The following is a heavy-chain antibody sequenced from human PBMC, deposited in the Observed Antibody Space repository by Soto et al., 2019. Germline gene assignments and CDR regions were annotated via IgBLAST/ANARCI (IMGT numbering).Heavy chain of an antibody. Sequence: LRLSCAASGFTFSSYWMHWVRQAPGKGLVWVSRINSDGSSTSYADSVKGRFTISRDNAKNTLYLQMNSLRAEDTAVYYCAREGPLYGMDVWGQGATVTVSS. CDR2: INSDGSST. V-gene: IGHV3-74*01. J-gene: IGHJ6*02. CDR1: GFTFSSYW. CDR3: AREGPLYGMDV.